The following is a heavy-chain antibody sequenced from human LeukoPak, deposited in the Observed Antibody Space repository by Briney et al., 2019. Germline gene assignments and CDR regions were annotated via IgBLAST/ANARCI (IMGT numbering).Heavy chain of an antibody. CDR1: ELTFTSYA. CDR2: ISGSGGST. V-gene: IGHV3-23*01. D-gene: IGHD3-22*01. CDR3: AKGTEYYYDSSGYYPH. Sequence: GGSLRLSCAASELTFTSYAMTWVRQAPGKGLEWVSAISGSGGSTYYVDSVKGRFTISRDNSKNTLYLQMNSLRAEDTALYYCAKGTEYYYDSSGYYPHWGQGTLVTVSS. J-gene: IGHJ4*02.